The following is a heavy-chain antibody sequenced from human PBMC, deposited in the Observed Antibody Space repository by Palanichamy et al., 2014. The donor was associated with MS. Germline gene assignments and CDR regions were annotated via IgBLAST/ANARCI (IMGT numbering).Heavy chain of an antibody. V-gene: IGHV5-10-1*03. CDR2: IDPTDSHT. CDR1: GYSFSFYY. CDR3: ARCLPSGDFLYNWFDP. D-gene: IGHD4-17*01. Sequence: EVQLVQSGAEVKKPGESLRISCKASGYSFSFYYIAWVRQMPGKGPELMGRIDPTDSHTNYSPSFQGHVTIFADRSINTVYLQWTSLKASDTAMYFCARCLPSGDFLYNWFDPWGQGTLVTVSS. J-gene: IGHJ5*02.